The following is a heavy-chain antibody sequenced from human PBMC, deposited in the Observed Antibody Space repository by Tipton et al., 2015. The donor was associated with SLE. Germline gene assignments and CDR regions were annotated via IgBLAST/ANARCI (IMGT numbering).Heavy chain of an antibody. V-gene: IGHV5-10-1*01. J-gene: IGHJ6*03. Sequence: QLVQSGAEVKKPGESLKISCKGSGYSFTSYWIGWVRQMPGKGLEWMGRIDPSDSYTNYSPSFQGHVTISADKSISTAYLQWSSLKASDTAMYYCARQSEYSSSSAYYYYMDVWGKGTTVTVSS. CDR2: IDPSDSYT. D-gene: IGHD6-6*01. CDR1: GYSFTSYW. CDR3: ARQSEYSSSSAYYYYMDV.